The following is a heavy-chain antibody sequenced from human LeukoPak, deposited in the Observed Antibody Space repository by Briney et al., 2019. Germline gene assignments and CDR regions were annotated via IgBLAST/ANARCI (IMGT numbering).Heavy chain of an antibody. V-gene: IGHV4-34*01. CDR1: GGSFSGYY. D-gene: IGHD3-22*01. J-gene: IGHJ4*02. Sequence: KTSETLSLTCAVYGGSFSGYYWSWIRQPPGKGLEWIGEINHSGSTNYNPSLKSRVTISVDTSKNQFSLKLSSVTAADTAVYYCARFTYYYDSSGYYSGDYWGQGTLVTVSS. CDR2: INHSGST. CDR3: ARFTYYYDSSGYYSGDY.